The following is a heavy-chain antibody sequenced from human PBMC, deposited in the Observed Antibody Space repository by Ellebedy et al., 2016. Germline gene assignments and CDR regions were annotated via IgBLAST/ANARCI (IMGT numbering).Heavy chain of an antibody. Sequence: GGSLRLSCAASGFTFSSYAMSWVRQAPGKGLEWVSAISGSGGSTYYADSVKGRFTISRDNSKNTLYLQMNSLRAEDTAVYYCAKNGAAVVAGPYVDYWGQGTLVTVSS. J-gene: IGHJ4*02. CDR1: GFTFSSYA. CDR2: ISGSGGST. V-gene: IGHV3-23*01. CDR3: AKNGAAVVAGPYVDY. D-gene: IGHD6-19*01.